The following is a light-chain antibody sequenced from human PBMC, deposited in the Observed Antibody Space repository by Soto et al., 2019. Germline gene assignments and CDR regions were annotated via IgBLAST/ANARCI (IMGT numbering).Light chain of an antibody. V-gene: IGLV2-23*01. CDR2: EGS. Sequence: QSVLTQPASVSGSPGQSITISCTGTSSDVGSYNLVSWYQQHPGKAPKLMIYEGSKRPSGVSNRFSGSKSGNTASLTISGLKAEDEADYYCYSYAGSSTFVFGTGTKLTVL. J-gene: IGLJ1*01. CDR1: SSDVGSYNL. CDR3: YSYAGSSTFV.